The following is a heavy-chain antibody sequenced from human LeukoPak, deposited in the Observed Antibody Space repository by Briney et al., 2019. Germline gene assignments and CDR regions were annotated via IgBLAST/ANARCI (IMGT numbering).Heavy chain of an antibody. D-gene: IGHD1-1*01. CDR3: ARDSMFIQTGTTP. Sequence: SETLSLTCAVSGGSISSSNWWSWVRQPPGKGLEWIGEIYHSGSTNYNPSLKSRVTISVDKSRNQFSLKLSSVTAADTAVYYCARDSMFIQTGTTPWGQGTLVTVSS. CDR2: IYHSGST. J-gene: IGHJ5*02. V-gene: IGHV4-4*02. CDR1: GGSISSSNW.